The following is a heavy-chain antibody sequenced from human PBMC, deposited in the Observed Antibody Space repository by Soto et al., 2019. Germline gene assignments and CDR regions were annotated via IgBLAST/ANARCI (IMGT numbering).Heavy chain of an antibody. CDR2: IIPIFGTA. J-gene: IGHJ4*02. CDR3: ARGEYYYDSSGYYYPSPFDY. CDR1: GGTFSSYA. D-gene: IGHD3-22*01. V-gene: IGHV1-69*13. Sequence: SSVKVSCKASGGTFSSYAISWVRQAPGQGLEWMGGIIPIFGTANYAQKFQGRVTITADESTSTAYMELSSLRSEDTAVYYCARGEYYYDSSGYYYPSPFDYWGQGTLVTVSS.